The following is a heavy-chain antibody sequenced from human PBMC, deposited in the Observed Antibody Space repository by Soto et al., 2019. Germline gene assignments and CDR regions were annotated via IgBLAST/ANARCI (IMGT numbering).Heavy chain of an antibody. CDR3: ARGEYAPKYYYYGMDV. Sequence: ASVKVSCKASGYTFTGYYMHWVRQAPGQGLEWMGWIDPNSGGTNYAQKFQGRVTMTRDTSISTAYMELSRLRSDDTAVYYCARGEYAPKYYYYGMDVWGQGTTVTVSS. J-gene: IGHJ6*02. CDR1: GYTFTGYY. V-gene: IGHV1-2*02. D-gene: IGHD2-8*01. CDR2: IDPNSGGT.